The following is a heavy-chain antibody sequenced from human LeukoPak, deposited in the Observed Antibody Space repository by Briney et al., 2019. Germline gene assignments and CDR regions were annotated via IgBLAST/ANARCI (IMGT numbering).Heavy chain of an antibody. J-gene: IGHJ4*02. D-gene: IGHD3-16*02. Sequence: ASVKVSCKASGYTFTSYYMHWVRQAPGQGPEWMGIINPSGGSTSYAQKFQGRVTMTRDTSTSTAYMELRSLRSDDTAVYYCARDRGMTFGGVIVPYDFDYWGQGTLVTVSS. V-gene: IGHV1-46*01. CDR3: ARDRGMTFGGVIVPYDFDY. CDR1: GYTFTSYY. CDR2: INPSGGST.